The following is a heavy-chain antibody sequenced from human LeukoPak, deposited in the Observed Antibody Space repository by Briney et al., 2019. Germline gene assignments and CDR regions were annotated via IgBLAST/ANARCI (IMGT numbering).Heavy chain of an antibody. D-gene: IGHD3-3*01. V-gene: IGHV3-23*01. CDR1: GFTFSSYA. Sequence: PGGSLRLSCAASGFTFSSYAMSWVRQAPGKGLEWVSAFVGGDTTYYADSVKGRFTISRDNSRNTLYLQMNTLRAEDTAVYYCAKQARYSNFWSGYLYYFDYWGQGTLVTVSS. CDR3: AKQARYSNFWSGYLYYFDY. CDR2: FVGGDTT. J-gene: IGHJ4*02.